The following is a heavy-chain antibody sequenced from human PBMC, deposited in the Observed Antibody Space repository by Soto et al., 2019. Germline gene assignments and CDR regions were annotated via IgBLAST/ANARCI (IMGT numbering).Heavy chain of an antibody. CDR1: GFSFASYA. V-gene: IGHV3-23*01. CDR3: AKGFGISWQYYLDY. J-gene: IGHJ4*02. Sequence: EVQLLESGGGLVQPGGSLRLSCAASGFSFASYAMNWVRQAPGKGLEWVSGIRGSGGSTYYADSVKGRFTISRDNSKNTLYLQLSSLRVEDTAVYYCAKGFGISWQYYLDYWGRGTLVTVSS. CDR2: IRGSGGST. D-gene: IGHD3-10*01.